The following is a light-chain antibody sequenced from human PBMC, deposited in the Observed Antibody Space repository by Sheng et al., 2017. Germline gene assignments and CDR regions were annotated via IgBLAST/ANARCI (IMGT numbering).Light chain of an antibody. CDR2: AAS. CDR3: QETYSSRYT. V-gene: IGKV1-39*01. Sequence: DIQMTQSPSSLSASVGDRVTITCRASQSINKYVNWYQQRPGKVPKLLIYAASSLLAGVPSRFSGSGSGTVFTLTISSLQVEDLATYYCQETYSSRYTFAQGTKLEIK. CDR1: QSINKY. J-gene: IGKJ2*01.